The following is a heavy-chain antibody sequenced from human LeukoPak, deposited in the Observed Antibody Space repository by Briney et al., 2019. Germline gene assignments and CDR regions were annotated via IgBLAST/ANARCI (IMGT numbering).Heavy chain of an antibody. Sequence: GASVKVSCKASGGTFSSYAISWVRQAPGQGLEWMGIINPSGGSTSYAQKFQGRVTMTRDTSTSTVYMELSSLRSEDTAVYYCARFGRFCSGGSCYSHHYYGMDVWGQGTTVTVSS. CDR3: ARFGRFCSGGSCYSHHYYGMDV. D-gene: IGHD2-15*01. CDR1: GGTFSSYA. V-gene: IGHV1-46*01. CDR2: INPSGGST. J-gene: IGHJ6*02.